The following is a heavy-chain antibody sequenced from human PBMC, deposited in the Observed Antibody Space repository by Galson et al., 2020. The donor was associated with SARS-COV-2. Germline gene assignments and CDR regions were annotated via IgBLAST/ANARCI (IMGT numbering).Heavy chain of an antibody. CDR1: GYTFTSYG. V-gene: IGHV1-18*01. Sequence: ASVKVSCKASGYTFTSYGISWVRQAPGQGLEWMGWISAYNGNTNYAQKLQGRVTMTTDTSTSTAYMELRSLRSDDTAVYYCARDRGWVNVVSGSAYFDYWGQGTLVTVSS. CDR3: ARDRGWVNVVSGSAYFDY. CDR2: ISAYNGNT. D-gene: IGHD3-22*01. J-gene: IGHJ4*02.